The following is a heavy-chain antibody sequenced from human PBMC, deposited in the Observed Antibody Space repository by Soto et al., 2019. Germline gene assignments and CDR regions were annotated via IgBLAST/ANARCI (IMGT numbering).Heavy chain of an antibody. CDR2: ISAYNGNT. CDR1: GYTFTSYG. J-gene: IGHJ3*02. V-gene: IGHV1-18*01. Sequence: ASVKVSCKASGYTFTSYGISWVRQAPGQGLEWMGWISAYNGNTNYAQKLQGRVTMTTDTSTSTAYMELRSLRSDDTAVYYCARVSRITIFGVASDAFDIWGQGTMVTVSS. CDR3: ARVSRITIFGVASDAFDI. D-gene: IGHD3-3*01.